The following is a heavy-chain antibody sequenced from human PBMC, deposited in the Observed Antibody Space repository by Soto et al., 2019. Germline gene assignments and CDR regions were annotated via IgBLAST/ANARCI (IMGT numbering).Heavy chain of an antibody. D-gene: IGHD6-13*01. CDR3: AREMVEQQLVEYRGVSYYYYGMDV. CDR2: ISAYNGDT. CDR1: GYTFTNYG. J-gene: IGHJ6*02. V-gene: IGHV1-18*01. Sequence: SVKVSCKASGYTFTNYGITWVRQAPGQGLEWVGWISAYNGDTHYTQRLQGRVTMTTDTSTSTAYMELRGLRSDDTAVYYCAREMVEQQLVEYRGVSYYYYGMDVWGQGTTVTVSS.